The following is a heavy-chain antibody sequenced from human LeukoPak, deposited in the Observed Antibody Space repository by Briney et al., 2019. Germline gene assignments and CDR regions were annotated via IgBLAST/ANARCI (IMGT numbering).Heavy chain of an antibody. V-gene: IGHV4-4*07. CDR3: ARGRYYGSGSYYKNYYYYYMDV. CDR1: GGSISSYY. Sequence: SETLSLTCTVSGGSISSYYWSWIRQPAGKGLEWIGRIYTSGSTNYNPSLKSRVTISVDTSKNQFSLKLSSVTAADTAVYYCARGRYYGSGSYYKNYYYYYMDVWGKGTTVTVSS. J-gene: IGHJ6*03. D-gene: IGHD3-10*01. CDR2: IYTSGST.